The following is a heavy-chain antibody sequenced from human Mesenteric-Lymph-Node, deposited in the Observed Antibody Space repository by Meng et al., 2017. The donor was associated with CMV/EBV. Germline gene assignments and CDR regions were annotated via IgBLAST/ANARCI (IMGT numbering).Heavy chain of an antibody. CDR2: VYHSGST. D-gene: IGHD1-26*01. CDR3: ARGWELLLGTVDY. J-gene: IGHJ4*02. CDR1: GYSISSGYY. V-gene: IGHV4-38-2*02. Sequence: SETLSLTCTVSGYSISSGYYWGWIRQPPGKGLEWIGNVYHSGSTYYNPSLKSRVTISVDTSKNQFSLKLSSVTAADTAVYYCARGWELLLGTVDYWGQGTLVTVSS.